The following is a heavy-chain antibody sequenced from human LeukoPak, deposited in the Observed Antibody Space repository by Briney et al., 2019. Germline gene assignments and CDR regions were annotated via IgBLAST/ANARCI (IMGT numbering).Heavy chain of an antibody. CDR3: ARDWANFGELYGYYYGMDV. V-gene: IGHV1-69*04. J-gene: IGHJ6*02. CDR1: GGTFSSYA. CDR2: IIPIFGIA. Sequence: SVKVSCKAPGGTFSSYAISWVRQAPGQGLEWMGRIIPIFGIANYAQKFQGRVTITADKSTSTAYMELSSLRSEDTAVYYCARDWANFGELYGYYYGMDVWGQGTTVTVSS. D-gene: IGHD3-10*01.